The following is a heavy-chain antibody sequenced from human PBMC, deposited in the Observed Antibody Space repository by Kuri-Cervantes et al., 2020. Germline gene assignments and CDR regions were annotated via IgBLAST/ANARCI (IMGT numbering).Heavy chain of an antibody. CDR3: ARIGVAGDAFDI. Sequence: LRLSCTVSGGSISSGSYYWSWIRQPAGKGLEWIGRIYTSGSTNYNPSLKSRVTISVDTSKNQFSLKLSSVTAADTAVYYCARIGVAGDAFDIWGQGTMVTVSS. CDR2: IYTSGST. D-gene: IGHD6-19*01. CDR1: GGSISSGSYY. J-gene: IGHJ3*02. V-gene: IGHV4-61*02.